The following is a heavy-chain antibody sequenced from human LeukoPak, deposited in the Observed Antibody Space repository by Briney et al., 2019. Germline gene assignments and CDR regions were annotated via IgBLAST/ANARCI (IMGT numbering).Heavy chain of an antibody. Sequence: PSETLSLTCAVYGGSFSGYYWSWIRQPPGKGLEWIGEINHSGSTNYNPSLKSRVTISVDTSKNQFSLKLSSVTAADTAIYYCARENPSGYYDRPIDYWGQGTLVTVSS. CDR1: GGSFSGYY. J-gene: IGHJ4*02. CDR3: ARENPSGYYDRPIDY. CDR2: INHSGST. V-gene: IGHV4-34*01. D-gene: IGHD3-22*01.